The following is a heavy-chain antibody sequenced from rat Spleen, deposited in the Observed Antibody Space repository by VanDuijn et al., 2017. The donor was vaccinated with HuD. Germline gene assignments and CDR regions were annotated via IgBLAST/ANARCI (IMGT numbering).Heavy chain of an antibody. Sequence: EVQLVESDGGLVQPGKSLKLSCAASGFTYSNYVMAWVRQAPTKGLEWVASINTGGGNTYYRDSVKGRFTISRDNAKSTLYLQMDSLRSEDTATYYCARGYLHYWGQGVMVTVSS. CDR2: INTGGGNT. J-gene: IGHJ2*01. D-gene: IGHD2-1*01. CDR3: ARGYLHY. CDR1: GFTYSNYV. V-gene: IGHV5S23*01.